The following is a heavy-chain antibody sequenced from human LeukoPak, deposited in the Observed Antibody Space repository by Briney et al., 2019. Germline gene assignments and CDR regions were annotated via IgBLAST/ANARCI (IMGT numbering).Heavy chain of an antibody. J-gene: IGHJ5*02. CDR1: GYTFTGYY. Sequence: ASVKVSFKASGYTFTGYYMHWVRQAPGQGLAWMGWINPNSGGTNYAQKFQGRVTMTRDTSISTAYMELSRLRSDDTAVYYCARGDSSGYYFRNNWLDPWGQGTLVTVSS. D-gene: IGHD3-22*01. CDR2: INPNSGGT. CDR3: ARGDSSGYYFRNNWLDP. V-gene: IGHV1-2*02.